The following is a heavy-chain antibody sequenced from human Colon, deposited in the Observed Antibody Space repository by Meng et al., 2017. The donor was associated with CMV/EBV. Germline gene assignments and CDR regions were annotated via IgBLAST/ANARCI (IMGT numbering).Heavy chain of an antibody. CDR1: GFSISDYY. J-gene: IGHJ4*02. CDR2: IGGAAGVT. Sequence: QVHLVESGGGSVKPGGSVRLSCAASGFSISDYYVSWIRQAPGKGLEWISYIGGAAGVTYYADSLKGRFTISRDNARQSLYLQMASLRVEDTAVYYCVRGGGFVTDYWGQGALVTVSS. V-gene: IGHV3-11*01. CDR3: VRGGGFVTDY. D-gene: IGHD6-19*01.